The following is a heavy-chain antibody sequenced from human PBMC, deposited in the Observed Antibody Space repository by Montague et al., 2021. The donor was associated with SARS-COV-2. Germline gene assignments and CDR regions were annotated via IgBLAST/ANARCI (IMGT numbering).Heavy chain of an antibody. CDR3: ARDPWRITIFGVVTRYGMDV. D-gene: IGHD3-3*01. Sequence: SKTLSLTCTVSGGSIGNWTYYWGWVRQPPGKELEWIGYIYYSGSTNYXPSLKSRVTISVDTSKNQFSLKLSSVTAADTAVYYCARDPWRITIFGVVTRYGMDVWGQGTTVTVSS. CDR2: IYYSGST. V-gene: IGHV4-61*01. CDR1: GGSIGNWTYY. J-gene: IGHJ6*02.